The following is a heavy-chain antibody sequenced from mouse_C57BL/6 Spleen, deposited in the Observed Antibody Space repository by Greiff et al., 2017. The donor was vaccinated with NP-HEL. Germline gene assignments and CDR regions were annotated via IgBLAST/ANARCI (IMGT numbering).Heavy chain of an antibody. D-gene: IGHD3-2*02. CDR1: GYTFTDYY. CDR3: ASSSQATPYFDY. V-gene: IGHV1-19*01. J-gene: IGHJ2*01. Sequence: EVQLQQSGPVLVKPGASVKMSCKASGYTFTDYYMNWVKQSHGKSLEWIGVINPYNGGTSYNQKFKGKATLTVDKSSSTAYMELNSLTSEDSAVYYCASSSQATPYFDYWGQGTTLTVSS. CDR2: INPYNGGT.